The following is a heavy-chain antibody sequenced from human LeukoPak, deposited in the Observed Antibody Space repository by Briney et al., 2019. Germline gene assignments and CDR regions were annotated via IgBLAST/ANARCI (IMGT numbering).Heavy chain of an antibody. D-gene: IGHD6-13*01. CDR3: ARDRGYSSSPFDY. J-gene: IGHJ4*02. V-gene: IGHV4-59*01. CDR1: GGSISDYY. CDR2: IYYGGST. Sequence: PSETLSLTCTISGGSISDYYWSWIRQPPGKGLEWIGYIYYGGSTNYNPSLKSRVTISVNTSKNQFSLKLSSVTAADTAVYFCARDRGYSSSPFDYWGQGTLVTVSS.